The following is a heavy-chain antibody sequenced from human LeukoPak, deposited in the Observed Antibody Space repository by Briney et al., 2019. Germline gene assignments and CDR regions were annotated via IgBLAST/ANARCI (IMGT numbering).Heavy chain of an antibody. CDR1: GYSSTSYW. CDR2: IYPGDSDT. Sequence: GEPLKFSCQGSGYSSTSYWIGGVRQLPGKGLPWMGIIYPGDSDTRYSPSFQGQVTISADKSISTAYLQWSSLKASDTATYYCARVDTDMAYYQCYYGMDVWGQGTTVTVSS. CDR3: ARVDTDMAYYQCYYGMDV. D-gene: IGHD5-18*01. V-gene: IGHV5-51*01. J-gene: IGHJ6*02.